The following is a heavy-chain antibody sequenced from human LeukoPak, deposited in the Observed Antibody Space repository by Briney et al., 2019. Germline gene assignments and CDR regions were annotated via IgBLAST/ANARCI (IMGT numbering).Heavy chain of an antibody. J-gene: IGHJ4*02. V-gene: IGHV3-7*01. Sequence: GSLRLSCEASGFTFSSYWMTWVRQAPGKGLEWVANIKQDESQKYYVDSVKGRFTISRGNAKNSLYLQMNSLRDEDTAVYYCARDRSHLGYWGQGTRVTVSS. CDR1: GFTFSSYW. CDR2: IKQDESQK. CDR3: ARDRSHLGY. D-gene: IGHD1-26*01.